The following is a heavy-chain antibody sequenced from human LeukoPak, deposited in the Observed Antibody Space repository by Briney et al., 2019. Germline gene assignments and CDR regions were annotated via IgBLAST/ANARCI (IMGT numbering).Heavy chain of an antibody. J-gene: IGHJ4*02. CDR2: IYYSGST. CDR1: GGSISSYY. V-gene: IGHV4-59*01. D-gene: IGHD5-12*01. CDR3: ARDSQSGGYELDY. Sequence: PSETLSLTCTVSGGSISSYYWSWIRQPPGKGLEWIGYIYYSGSTNYNPSLKSRVTISVDTSKNQFSLKLSSVTAADTAVYYCARDSQSGGYELDYWGQGTLVTVSS.